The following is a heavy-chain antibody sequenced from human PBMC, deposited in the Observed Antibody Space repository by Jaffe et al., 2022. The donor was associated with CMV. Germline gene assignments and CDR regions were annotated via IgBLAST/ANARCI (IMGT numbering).Heavy chain of an antibody. J-gene: IGHJ6*02. Sequence: EVQLLESGGGLVQPGGSLRLSCAASGFTFSSYAMSWVRQAPGKGLEWVSAISGSGGSTYYADSVKGRFTISRDNSKNTLYLQMNSLRAEDTAVYYCAKSDSSSSAAFSRGTTGGYYYYGMDVWGQGTTVTVSS. CDR3: AKSDSSSSAAFSRGTTGGYYYYGMDV. CDR2: ISGSGGST. V-gene: IGHV3-23*01. CDR1: GFTFSSYA. D-gene: IGHD6-13*01.